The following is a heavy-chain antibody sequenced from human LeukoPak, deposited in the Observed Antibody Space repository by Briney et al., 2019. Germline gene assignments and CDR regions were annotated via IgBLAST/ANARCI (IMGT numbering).Heavy chain of an antibody. D-gene: IGHD5-18*01. J-gene: IGHJ6*03. CDR1: GGSFSGYY. Sequence: SSETLSLTCAVYGGSFSGYYWSWIRQPPGKGLEWIGEINHSGSTNYNPSLKSRVTISVDTSKNQFSLKLSSVTAADTAVYYCARVGYSYGYSYSEYYYYYYMDVWGKGTTVTVSS. CDR2: INHSGST. V-gene: IGHV4-34*01. CDR3: ARVGYSYGYSYSEYYYYYYMDV.